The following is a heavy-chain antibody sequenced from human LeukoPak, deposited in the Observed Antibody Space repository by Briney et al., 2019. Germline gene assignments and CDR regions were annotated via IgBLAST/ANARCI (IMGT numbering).Heavy chain of an antibody. CDR2: INPNSGGT. Sequence: GASVKVSCKASGYTFTGYYMHWVRQAPGQGLEWMGWINPNSGGTNYAQKFQGRVTMTRDTSISTAYLQWSSLKASDTAMYYCARTPTTVVTRTFDYWGQGTLVTVSS. J-gene: IGHJ4*02. CDR1: GYTFTGYY. V-gene: IGHV1-2*02. D-gene: IGHD4-23*01. CDR3: ARTPTTVVTRTFDY.